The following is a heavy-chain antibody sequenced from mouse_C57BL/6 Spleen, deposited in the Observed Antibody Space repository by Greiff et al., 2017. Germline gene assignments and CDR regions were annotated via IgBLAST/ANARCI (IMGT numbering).Heavy chain of an antibody. V-gene: IGHV5-17*01. CDR2: ISSGSSTI. J-gene: IGHJ2*01. D-gene: IGHD1-1*01. CDR1: GFTFSDYG. Sequence: DVMLVESGGGLVKPGGSLKLSCAASGFTFSDYGMHWVRQAPEKGLEWVAYISSGSSTIYYADTVKGRFTISRNNAKNTLFLQMTSLRSEDTAMYYCARGGYYGGYFDYWGQGTTLTVSS. CDR3: ARGGYYGGYFDY.